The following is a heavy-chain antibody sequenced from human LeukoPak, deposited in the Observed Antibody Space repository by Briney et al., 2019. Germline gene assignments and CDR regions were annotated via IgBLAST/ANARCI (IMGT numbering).Heavy chain of an antibody. CDR3: AKDRGLYSSSWRLFDY. J-gene: IGHJ4*02. CDR2: ISGSGGST. V-gene: IGHV3-23*01. D-gene: IGHD6-13*01. CDR1: GFTFSSYA. Sequence: GGSLRLSCAASGFTFSSYAMGWVRQAPGKGLEWVSAISGSGGSTYYADSVKGRFTISRDNSKNTLYLQMNSLRAEDTAVYYCAKDRGLYSSSWRLFDYWGQGTLVTVSS.